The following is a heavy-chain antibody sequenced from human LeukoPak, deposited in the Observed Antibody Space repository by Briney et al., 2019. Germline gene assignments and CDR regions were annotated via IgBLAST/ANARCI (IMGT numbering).Heavy chain of an antibody. CDR3: ATWRGLQSEFEN. J-gene: IGHJ4*02. V-gene: IGHV3-7*01. D-gene: IGHD5-24*01. CDR2: LRKDGFVE. CDR1: GFTFGAYC. Sequence: GGSLRLSCVPSGFTFGAYCMGWVRQAPGKGLECVANLRKDGFVEYCVDSVKGRFTISGDNAKNSLYLQMNCLRVDDTAVYYCATWRGLQSEFENWGQGTLVTISS.